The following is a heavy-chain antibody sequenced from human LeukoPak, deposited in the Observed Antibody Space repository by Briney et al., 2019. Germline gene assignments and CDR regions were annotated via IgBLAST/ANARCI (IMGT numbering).Heavy chain of an antibody. CDR1: GFTVSSNY. D-gene: IGHD3-16*02. V-gene: IGHV3-66*01. J-gene: IGHJ6*02. CDR2: IYSGGST. Sequence: GGSLRLSCAASGFTVSSNYMSWVREAPGKGLQWVSLIYSGGSTYYADSVKGRFTISRDNSKNTVFLQMNNLRAEDTAVYYCAREGSYRLDYGMDVWGQGTTVTVSS. CDR3: AREGSYRLDYGMDV.